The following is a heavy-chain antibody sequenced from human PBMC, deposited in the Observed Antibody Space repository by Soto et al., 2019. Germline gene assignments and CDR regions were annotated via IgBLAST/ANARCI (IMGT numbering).Heavy chain of an antibody. Sequence: GGSLRLSCAGSGYTFNTYAMSWVRQAPGKGLEWVSSITASGGATYYTDSVKGRFTISRDNSKDTLYLQMHGLRVEDTAVYYCSKDKYYYESAADDPFDFWGQGT. CDR3: SKDKYYYESAADDPFDF. J-gene: IGHJ4*02. D-gene: IGHD3-22*01. CDR2: ITASGGAT. V-gene: IGHV3-23*01. CDR1: GYTFNTYA.